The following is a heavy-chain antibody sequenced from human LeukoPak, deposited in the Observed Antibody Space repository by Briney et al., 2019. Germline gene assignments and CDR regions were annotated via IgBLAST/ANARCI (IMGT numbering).Heavy chain of an antibody. J-gene: IGHJ4*02. CDR1: GYTFTSYG. CDR2: ISAYNGNT. CDR3: ARATTIFGVVILPYYFDY. V-gene: IGHV1-18*01. Sequence: ASVKVSCKASGYTFTSYGISWVRQAPGQGLEWMGWISAYNGNTNYAQKLQSRVTMTTDTSTSTAYMELRSLRSDDTAVYYCARATTIFGVVILPYYFDYWGQGTLVTVSS. D-gene: IGHD3-3*01.